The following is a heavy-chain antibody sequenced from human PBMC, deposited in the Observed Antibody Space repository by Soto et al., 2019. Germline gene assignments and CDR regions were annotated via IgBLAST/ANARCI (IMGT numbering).Heavy chain of an antibody. D-gene: IGHD4-17*01. CDR2: INHSGST. CDR1: GGSFSGYY. Sequence: SETLSLTCAVYGGSFSGYYWSWIRQPPGKGLEWIGEINHSGSTNYNPSLKSRVTISVDTSKNQFSLKLSSVTAADTAVYYCARGTTTVVTPSWVDTWGPGTLVTVSS. J-gene: IGHJ5*02. V-gene: IGHV4-34*01. CDR3: ARGTTTVVTPSWVDT.